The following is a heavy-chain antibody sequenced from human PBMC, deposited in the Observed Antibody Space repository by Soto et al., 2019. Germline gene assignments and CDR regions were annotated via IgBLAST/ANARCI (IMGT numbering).Heavy chain of an antibody. CDR2: INPSGGST. CDR3: ARTKYYYESGPDY. CDR1: GYTLTELS. J-gene: IGHJ4*02. Sequence: ASVKVSCKVSGYTLTELSMHWVRQAPGKGLEWMGIINPSGGSTSYAQKFQGRVTMTRDTSTSTVYMELSSLRSEDTAVYYCARTKYYYESGPDYWGQGTLVTVSS. D-gene: IGHD3-22*01. V-gene: IGHV1-46*01.